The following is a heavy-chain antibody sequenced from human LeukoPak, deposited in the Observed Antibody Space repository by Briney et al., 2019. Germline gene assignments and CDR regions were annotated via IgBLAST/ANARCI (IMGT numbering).Heavy chain of an antibody. CDR1: GGSISSYY. V-gene: IGHV4-59*01. CDR3: ARDPTYCSGGSCYMYYFDY. D-gene: IGHD2-15*01. Sequence: SETLSLTCTVSGGSISSYYWSWIRQPPGKGLEWIGSIYYSGSTNYNPSLKSRVTISVDTTKNQFSLKLSSVTAADTALYYCARDPTYCSGGSCYMYYFDYWGQGTLVTVSS. J-gene: IGHJ4*02. CDR2: IYYSGST.